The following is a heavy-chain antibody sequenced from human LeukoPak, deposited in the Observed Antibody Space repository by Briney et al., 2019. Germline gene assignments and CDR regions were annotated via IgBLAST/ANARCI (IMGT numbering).Heavy chain of an antibody. V-gene: IGHV3-48*02. D-gene: IGHD1-26*01. J-gene: IGHJ6*02. Sequence: GGSLRLSCAASGFTFSSYDMNWVRQAPGKGLEWISYISGSSKIIHWAESLKGRFTISRDNAKNSLYLQMNSLRDEDTAVYYCARDCSSSGSFFGYYYGMDVWGQGTTVTVSS. CDR1: GFTFSSYD. CDR3: ARDCSSSGSFFGYYYGMDV. CDR2: ISGSSKII.